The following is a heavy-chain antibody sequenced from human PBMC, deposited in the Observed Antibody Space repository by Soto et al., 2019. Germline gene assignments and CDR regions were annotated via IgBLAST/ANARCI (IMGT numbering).Heavy chain of an antibody. CDR2: ISYDGSNK. CDR3: AKAAATYYCSGGYCYNYYFDS. D-gene: IGHD2-15*01. V-gene: IGHV3-30*18. Sequence: LRLSCAASGFTFSNYDMHWVRQAPGKGLEWVAVISYDGSNKYYADSVRGRFTISRDNSKNTLYLQMNSLRADDTAVYYCAKAAATYYCSGGYCYNYYFDSWGQGTLVTVSS. CDR1: GFTFSNYD. J-gene: IGHJ4*02.